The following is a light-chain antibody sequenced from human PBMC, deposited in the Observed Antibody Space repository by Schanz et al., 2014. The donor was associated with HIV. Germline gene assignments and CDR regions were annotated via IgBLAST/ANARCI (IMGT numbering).Light chain of an antibody. CDR3: HLYGRS. V-gene: IGKV3-20*01. Sequence: EIVLTQSPGTLSLSPGERATLSCGASQRLSSSYLAWYQQKRDQPPRLVIYATSTRAAGIPDRFSGTGSGTDFTLTISRLEPEDFAVYYCHLYGRSFGPGTKVDIK. CDR1: QRLSSSY. CDR2: ATS. J-gene: IGKJ3*01.